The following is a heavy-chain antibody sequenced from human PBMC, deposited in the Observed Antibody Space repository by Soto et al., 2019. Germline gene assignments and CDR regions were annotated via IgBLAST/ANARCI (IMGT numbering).Heavy chain of an antibody. Sequence: QVQLQESGPGLVKPSQTLSLTCTVSGGSISSGGYYWSWIRQHPGKGLEWIGYIYYSGSTYYNPSLKSRVTISVDTSKNQFSLKLSSVTAADTAVYYCAREGCSGCSCYSKVGRKDGMDVWGQGTTVTVSS. D-gene: IGHD2-15*01. CDR1: GGSISSGGYY. J-gene: IGHJ6*02. CDR2: IYYSGST. V-gene: IGHV4-31*03. CDR3: AREGCSGCSCYSKVGRKDGMDV.